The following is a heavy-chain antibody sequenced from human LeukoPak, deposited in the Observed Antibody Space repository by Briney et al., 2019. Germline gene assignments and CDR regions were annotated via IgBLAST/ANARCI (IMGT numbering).Heavy chain of an antibody. CDR1: GGSISYYY. Sequence: PSETLSLTCTVSGGSISYYYWSWIRQPPGKGLEWIGYIYYSGSTNSNPSLKSRVTISVDTSKNQFSLKLSSVTAADTAVYYCARTNSQWLVYALDIWGQGTMVTVSS. V-gene: IGHV4-59*01. J-gene: IGHJ3*02. CDR3: ARTNSQWLVYALDI. D-gene: IGHD6-19*01. CDR2: IYYSGST.